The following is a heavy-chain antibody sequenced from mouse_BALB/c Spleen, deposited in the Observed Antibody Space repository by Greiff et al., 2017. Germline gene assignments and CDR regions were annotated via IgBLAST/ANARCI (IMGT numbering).Heavy chain of an antibody. CDR3: ARLRRRDAMDY. V-gene: IGHV5-17*02. CDR1: GFTFSSFG. J-gene: IGHJ4*01. Sequence: VQLKESGGGLVQPGGSRKLSCAASGFTFSSFGMHWVRQAPEKGLEWVAYISSGSSTIYYADTVKGRFTISRDNPKNTLFLQMTSLRSEDTAMYYCARLRRRDAMDYWGQGTSVTVSS. CDR2: ISSGSSTI. D-gene: IGHD2-12*01.